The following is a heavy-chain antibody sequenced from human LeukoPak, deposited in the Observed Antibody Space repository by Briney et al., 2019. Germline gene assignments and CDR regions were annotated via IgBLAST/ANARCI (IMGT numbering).Heavy chain of an antibody. CDR1: GGSFNTYY. D-gene: IGHD3-10*01. V-gene: IGHV4-34*01. J-gene: IGHJ6*02. CDR2: INHSGST. Sequence: SETLPLTCAVYGGSFNTYYWSWIRQPPGKGLEWIGEINHSGSTNYSPSLKSRVTISVDTSKNQFFLTLSSVTAADTAVYYCARESGRIWFGELLPWDYYGMDVWGQGTTVTVSS. CDR3: ARESGRIWFGELLPWDYYGMDV.